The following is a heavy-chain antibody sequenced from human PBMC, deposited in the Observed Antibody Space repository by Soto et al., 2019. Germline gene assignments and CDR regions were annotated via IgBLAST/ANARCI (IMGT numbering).Heavy chain of an antibody. D-gene: IGHD3-9*01. CDR2: IIPIFGTA. CDR3: ASLPETSNYDILTGLYFDY. Sequence: QVQLVQSGAEVKKPGSSVKVSCKASGGTFSSYAISWVRQAPGQGLEWMGGIIPIFGTANYAQKFQGRVTITADKSTSTAYMELSSLRSEDTAVYYCASLPETSNYDILTGLYFDYWGQGTLVTVSS. J-gene: IGHJ4*02. V-gene: IGHV1-69*06. CDR1: GGTFSSYA.